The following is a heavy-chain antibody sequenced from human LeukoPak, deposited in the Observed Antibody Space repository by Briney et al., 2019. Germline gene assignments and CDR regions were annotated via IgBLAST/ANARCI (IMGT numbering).Heavy chain of an antibody. Sequence: PSETLSLTCTVSGGSLSSGSYYGSWVRQPPGRGLEWIGYIYYSGSTNYNPSLKSRVNISVDTSKNQFSLKLSSVDAADTAVYYCAGDPYCSSTSCYYYYGMDVWGKGTTVTVSS. CDR1: GGSLSSGSYY. V-gene: IGHV4-61*01. D-gene: IGHD2-2*01. J-gene: IGHJ6*04. CDR3: AGDPYCSSTSCYYYYGMDV. CDR2: IYYSGST.